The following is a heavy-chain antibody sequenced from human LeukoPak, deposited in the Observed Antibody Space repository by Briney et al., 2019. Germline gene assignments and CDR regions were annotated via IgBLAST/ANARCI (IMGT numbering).Heavy chain of an antibody. CDR1: GFTVSSNY. V-gene: IGHV3-66*02. CDR3: ARADSPIAAAGHMYCFDY. CDR2: IYSGGST. J-gene: IGHJ4*02. D-gene: IGHD6-13*01. Sequence: GGSLRLSCAASGFTVSSNYQSWVRQAPGKGLEWGSIIYSGGSTYYADSVKGRFTISRDNSKNTLSLQMNSLRAEDTAVYYCARADSPIAAAGHMYCFDYWGQGTLVTVSS.